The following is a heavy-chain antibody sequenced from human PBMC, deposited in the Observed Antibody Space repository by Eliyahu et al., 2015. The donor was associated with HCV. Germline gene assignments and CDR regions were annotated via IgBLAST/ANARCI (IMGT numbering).Heavy chain of an antibody. J-gene: IGHJ3*02. CDR1: GYSISSGYY. CDR2: IYHSGST. D-gene: IGHD3-10*01. Sequence: QVQLQESGPGLVKPSETLSLTCAVSGYSISSGYYWGWIRQPPGKGLEWIGSIYHSGSTYYNPSLKSRVTISVDTSKNQFSLKLSSVTATDTAVYYCARDLEVPAKSYYGSGSKKTHDAFDIWGQGTMVTVSS. V-gene: IGHV4-38-2*02. CDR3: ARDLEVPAKSYYGSGSKKTHDAFDI.